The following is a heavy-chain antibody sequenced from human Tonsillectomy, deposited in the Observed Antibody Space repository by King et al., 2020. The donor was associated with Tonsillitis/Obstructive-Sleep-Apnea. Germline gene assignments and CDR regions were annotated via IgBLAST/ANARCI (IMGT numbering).Heavy chain of an antibody. CDR1: GYTFTTYF. D-gene: IGHD3-10*01. CDR2: INPSSAIT. V-gene: IGHV1-46*01. J-gene: IGHJ3*02. CDR3: ARNQGVRDALDI. Sequence: QLVQSGAEVKRPGASVKVSCKASGYTFTTYFLHWVRQAPGQGLEWMGVINPSSAITSYAQRFQGRVTVTRDTSTSTVFMELSSLRSEDTAVYYCARNQGVRDALDIWGQGTMVIVSS.